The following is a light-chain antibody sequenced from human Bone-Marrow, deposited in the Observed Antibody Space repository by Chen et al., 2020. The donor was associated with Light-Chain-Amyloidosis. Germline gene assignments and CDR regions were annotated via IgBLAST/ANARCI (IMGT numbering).Light chain of an antibody. J-gene: IGLJ1*01. V-gene: IGLV2-14*01. CDR1: SSDVGGDNQ. CDR3: SSYTITNTLV. Sequence: QSALTQPASVSGSPGQSITISCTGTSSDVGGDNQVSWYQQHPDKAPKLMIYEVTNRPSWVPDRFSGYKSDNTASLTISGLQTEDEADYFCSSYTITNTLVFGSGTRVTVL. CDR2: EVT.